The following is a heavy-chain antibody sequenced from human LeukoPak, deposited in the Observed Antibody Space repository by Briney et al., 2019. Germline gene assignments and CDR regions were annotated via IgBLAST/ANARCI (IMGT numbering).Heavy chain of an antibody. CDR1: SGSINSYY. J-gene: IGHJ4*01. CDR3: ARHGYTASHFFLDY. V-gene: IGHV4-4*07. D-gene: IGHD5-18*01. Sequence: SETLSLTCSVSSGSINSYYWGWVRQPAGRGLEWIGRIYTTWRADYDPSLQSRVDMSIDMSQKQFSLNLKSVTAADTATYFCARHGYTASHFFLDYWSQGAPVTVSS. CDR2: IYTTWRA.